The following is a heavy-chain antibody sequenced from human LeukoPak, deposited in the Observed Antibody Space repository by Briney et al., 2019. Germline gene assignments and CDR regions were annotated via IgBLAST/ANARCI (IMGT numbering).Heavy chain of an antibody. J-gene: IGHJ4*02. CDR3: AREGCGGDCYSFRDYYFDY. CDR1: SGSISSYY. CDR2: MYYSGST. D-gene: IGHD2-21*02. V-gene: IGHV4-59*12. Sequence: PSETLSLTCTVSSGSISSYYWSWIRQPPGKGLEWIGYMYYSGSTHYNPSLKSRVTISVDTSKNQFSLKLSSVTAADTAVYYCAREGCGGDCYSFRDYYFDYWGQGTLVTVSS.